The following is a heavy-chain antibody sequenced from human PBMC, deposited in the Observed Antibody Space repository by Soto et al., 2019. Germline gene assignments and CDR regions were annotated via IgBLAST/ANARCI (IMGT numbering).Heavy chain of an antibody. CDR2: IIPIFGTA. V-gene: IGHV1-69*13. D-gene: IGHD1-26*01. Sequence: ASVKVSCKASGGTFSSYAISWVRQPPGQGLEWMGGIIPIFGTANYAQKFQGRVTITADESTSTAYMELSSLRSEDTAVYYCAALRRGGSYYFDYWGQGTLVTVSS. J-gene: IGHJ4*02. CDR3: AALRRGGSYYFDY. CDR1: GGTFSSYA.